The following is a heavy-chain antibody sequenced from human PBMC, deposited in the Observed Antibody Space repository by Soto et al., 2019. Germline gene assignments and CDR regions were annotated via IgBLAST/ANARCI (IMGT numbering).Heavy chain of an antibody. CDR2: INAGNGNT. Sequence: GASVKVSCKASGYTFTSYAMHWVRQAPGQRLEWMGWINAGNGNTKYSQKFQGRVTITRDTSASTAYMELSSLRSEDTAVYYCARGLNGYLHYFDYWGQGTLVPVSS. D-gene: IGHD5-18*01. J-gene: IGHJ4*02. V-gene: IGHV1-3*01. CDR1: GYTFTSYA. CDR3: ARGLNGYLHYFDY.